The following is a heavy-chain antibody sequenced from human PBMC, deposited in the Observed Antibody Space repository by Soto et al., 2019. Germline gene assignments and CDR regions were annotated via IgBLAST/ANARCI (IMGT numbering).Heavy chain of an antibody. D-gene: IGHD5-18*01. CDR1: GGSISGYY. Sequence: SETLSLTCTVSGGSISGYYWSWIRQPAGKGLEWIGRIYTSGSTNYNPSLKSRVTMSVDTSKNQFSLKLSSVTAADTAVYYCARASRRIQLWLPLNAFDIWGQGTMVT. CDR3: ARASRRIQLWLPLNAFDI. J-gene: IGHJ3*02. CDR2: IYTSGST. V-gene: IGHV4-4*07.